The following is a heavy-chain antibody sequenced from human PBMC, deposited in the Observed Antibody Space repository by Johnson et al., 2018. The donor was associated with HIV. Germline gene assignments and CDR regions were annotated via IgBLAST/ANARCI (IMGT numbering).Heavy chain of an antibody. CDR2: ISTSGSTI. V-gene: IGHV3-11*04. CDR1: GFTVSSNY. CDR3: ARDYNGVFDV. Sequence: QVQLVEYGGGLIQPGGSLRLSCAASGFTVSSNYMSWIRQAPGKGLEWVSYISTSGSTIYYADSVKGRFTMSRDNAKKSLYLQMNSLRAEDTAIYYCARDYNGVFDVWGQGTLVTVSS. J-gene: IGHJ3*01. D-gene: IGHD5-24*01.